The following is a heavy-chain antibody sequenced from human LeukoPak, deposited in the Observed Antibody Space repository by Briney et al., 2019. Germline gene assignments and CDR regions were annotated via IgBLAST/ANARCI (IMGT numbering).Heavy chain of an antibody. CDR1: RFTLSSYS. CDR3: TRDHITSWQIDF. D-gene: IGHD2-2*01. Sequence: GGSLRLSCAASRFTLSSYSMNWVRQAPGQGLEGVSYISSSSSARYYADSVKGRFTISRDNAKNSLYLHMNSLRVEDTAVYYCTRDHITSWQIDFWGQGTMVTVSS. J-gene: IGHJ4*02. CDR2: ISSSSSAR. V-gene: IGHV3-48*01.